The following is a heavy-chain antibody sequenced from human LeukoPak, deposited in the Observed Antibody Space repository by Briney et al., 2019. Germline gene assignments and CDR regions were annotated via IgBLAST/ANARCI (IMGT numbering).Heavy chain of an antibody. CDR3: ARVGGDGYNLEGPHDY. J-gene: IGHJ4*02. V-gene: IGHV1-69*04. CDR2: IIPILGIA. CDR1: GGTFSSYA. D-gene: IGHD5-24*01. Sequence: GASVKVSCKASGGTFSSYAISWVRQAPGQGLEWMGRIIPILGIANYAQKFQGRVTITADKSTSTAYMELSSLRSEDTAVYYCARVGGDGYNLEGPHDYWGQGTLVTVSS.